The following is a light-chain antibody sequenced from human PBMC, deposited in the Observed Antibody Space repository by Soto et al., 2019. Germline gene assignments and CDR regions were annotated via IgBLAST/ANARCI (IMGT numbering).Light chain of an antibody. Sequence: QSVLTQPASVSGSPGQSITISCTGXSSDIGRYDYVSWYQQHPGKAPKFIIYDVYSRPSGVSNRFSGSKSGNTASLTISGLQPEDEADYFCSSYTSSNSLVFGPGTKVTVL. CDR3: SSYTSSNSLV. CDR2: DVY. CDR1: SSDIGRYDY. V-gene: IGLV2-14*03. J-gene: IGLJ1*01.